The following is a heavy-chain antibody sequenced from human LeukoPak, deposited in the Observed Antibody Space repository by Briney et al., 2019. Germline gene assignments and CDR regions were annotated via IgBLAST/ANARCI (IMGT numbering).Heavy chain of an antibody. CDR2: ISWNSGSI. D-gene: IGHD6-13*01. V-gene: IGHV3-9*01. CDR3: AKTVSSSWYLEYAFDI. Sequence: GRSLRLSCAASGFTFDDYAMHWVRQAPGKGLEWVSGISWNSGSIGYADSVKGRFTISRDNAKNSLYLQMNSLRAEDTASYYCAKTVSSSWYLEYAFDIWGQGTMVTVSS. J-gene: IGHJ3*02. CDR1: GFTFDDYA.